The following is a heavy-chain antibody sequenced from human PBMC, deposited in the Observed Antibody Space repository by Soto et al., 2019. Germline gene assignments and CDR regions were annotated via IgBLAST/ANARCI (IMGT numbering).Heavy chain of an antibody. CDR1: GGSISSGGYS. Sequence: SETLSLTCTVSGGSISSGGYSWTWIRQHPGKGLEWIGYIYYSGSTYFNPSLKSRLNISIDTSRNQFSLKLSSVTAADTAIYYCAGEEATRIERRFDSWGQGTLVTVSS. V-gene: IGHV4-31*03. CDR2: IYYSGST. J-gene: IGHJ5*01. CDR3: AGEEATRIERRFDS. D-gene: IGHD6-6*01.